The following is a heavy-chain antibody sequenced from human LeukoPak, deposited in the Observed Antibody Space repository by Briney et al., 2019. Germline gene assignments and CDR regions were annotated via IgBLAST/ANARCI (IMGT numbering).Heavy chain of an antibody. CDR1: GFTFSSYA. CDR2: ISGSGGST. J-gene: IGHJ4*02. CDR3: AKRDFYDSSGYSYFYYFDH. D-gene: IGHD3-22*01. V-gene: IGHV3-23*01. Sequence: GGSLRLSCAASGFTFSSYAMSWVRQAPGKGLEWVSAISGSGGSTYYADSVKGRFTISRDNSKNTLYLQMNSLRAEDTAVYYCAKRDFYDSSGYSYFYYFDHWGQGTLVTVSS.